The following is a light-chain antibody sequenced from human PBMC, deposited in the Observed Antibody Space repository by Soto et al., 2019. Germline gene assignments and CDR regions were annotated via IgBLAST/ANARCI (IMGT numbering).Light chain of an antibody. J-gene: IGLJ2*01. CDR2: TNN. CDR3: AAWDDNLNGVV. Sequence: QSVLTQPPSASGTRGQRVTISCSGSNSNIGSNTVDWYQQFPGTAPKLLIYTNNQRPSGVPDRFSGSKSGTSASLAISGLQSEDEADYYCAAWDDNLNGVVFGGGTKVTVL. V-gene: IGLV1-44*01. CDR1: NSNIGSNT.